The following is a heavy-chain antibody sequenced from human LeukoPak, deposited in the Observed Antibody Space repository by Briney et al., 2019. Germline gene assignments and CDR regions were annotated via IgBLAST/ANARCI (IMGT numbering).Heavy chain of an antibody. CDR1: GFTFSSYA. CDR2: ISSNGGST. J-gene: IGHJ4*02. V-gene: IGHV3-64*01. Sequence: QPGGSLRLSCAASGFTFSSYAMHWVRQAPGKGLEYVSAISSNGGSTYYANSVKGRFTISRDNSKNTLYLQMGSLRAEDIAVYYCAISLGDDYGDYYFDYWGQGTLVTVSS. D-gene: IGHD4-17*01. CDR3: AISLGDDYGDYYFDY.